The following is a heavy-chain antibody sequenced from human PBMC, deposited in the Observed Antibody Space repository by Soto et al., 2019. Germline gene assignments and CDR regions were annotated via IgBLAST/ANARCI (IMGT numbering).Heavy chain of an antibody. CDR3: AKGFSIRGGC. CDR2: ISNSGGGS. CDR1: EFTFSSYA. Sequence: GGSLRLSCVASEFTFSSYAMSWVRQAPGQGLEWVSTISNSGGGSYYADSVKGRFTISRDNSKNTLYLQMNSLRAEDTAVYYCAKGFSIRGGCWGQGTLVTVSS. J-gene: IGHJ4*02. D-gene: IGHD2-21*01. V-gene: IGHV3-23*01.